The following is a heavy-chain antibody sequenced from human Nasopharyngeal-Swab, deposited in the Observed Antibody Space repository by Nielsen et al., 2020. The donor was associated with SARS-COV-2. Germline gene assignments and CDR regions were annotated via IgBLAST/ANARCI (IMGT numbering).Heavy chain of an antibody. CDR3: AKTAISYNWFDP. Sequence: SRAASGFTFRDYEMNWIRQAPGKGLHWVAYISGSGRTTYYADSVKGRFSISRDNAKNSVFLQMNSLSVEDTAVYYCAKTAISYNWFDPWGQGTLVTVSP. CDR1: GFTFRDYE. J-gene: IGHJ5*02. D-gene: IGHD3-3*01. V-gene: IGHV3-48*03. CDR2: ISGSGRTT.